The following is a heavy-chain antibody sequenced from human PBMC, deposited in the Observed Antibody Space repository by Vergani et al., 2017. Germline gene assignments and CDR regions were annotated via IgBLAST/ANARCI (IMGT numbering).Heavy chain of an antibody. J-gene: IGHJ4*02. CDR2: ISGSGGST. V-gene: IGHV3-23*01. D-gene: IGHD3-22*01. CDR1: GFTFSSYA. Sequence: EVQLLESRGGLVQPGGSLRHSCAASGFTFSSYAMSWVRQAPGKGLEWVSAISGSGGSTYYADSVKGRFTISRDNSKNTLYLQMNSLRAEDTAVYYCAKSAYYYDSSGDYWGQGTLVTVSS. CDR3: AKSAYYYDSSGDY.